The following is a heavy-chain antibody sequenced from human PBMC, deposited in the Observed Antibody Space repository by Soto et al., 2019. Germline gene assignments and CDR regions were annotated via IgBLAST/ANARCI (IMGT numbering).Heavy chain of an antibody. D-gene: IGHD1-1*01. J-gene: IGHJ4*02. Sequence: PGGSLRLSCAASGFTFSNAWMNWVRQAPGKGLEWVGRIKSKTDGGTTDYAAPVKGRFTISRDDSKNTLYLQMNSLKTEDTAVYYCTIRTTSAQAPDYWGQGTLVTVSS. V-gene: IGHV3-15*07. CDR1: GFTFSNAW. CDR2: IKSKTDGGTT. CDR3: TIRTTSAQAPDY.